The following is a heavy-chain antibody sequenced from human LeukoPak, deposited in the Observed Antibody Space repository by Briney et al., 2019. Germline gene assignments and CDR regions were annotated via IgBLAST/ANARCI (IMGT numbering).Heavy chain of an antibody. J-gene: IGHJ4*02. Sequence: PGRSLRLSCAASGFTFDDYAMHWVRQAPGKGLEWVSGISWNSGSIGYADSVKGRFTISRDNAKNSLYLQMNSLRAEDTALYYCAKDMRDGYSDLFDYWGQGTLVTVSS. CDR1: GFTFDDYA. D-gene: IGHD4-17*01. CDR3: AKDMRDGYSDLFDY. CDR2: ISWNSGSI. V-gene: IGHV3-9*01.